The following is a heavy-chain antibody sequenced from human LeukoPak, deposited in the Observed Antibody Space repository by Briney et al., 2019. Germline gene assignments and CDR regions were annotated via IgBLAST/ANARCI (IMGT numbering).Heavy chain of an antibody. CDR1: GFTFSSYG. D-gene: IGHD5-18*01. V-gene: IGHV3-23*01. CDR3: AKDRGVDTAIRFFFDY. J-gene: IGHJ4*02. Sequence: GGSLRLSCAASGFTFSSYGMSWVRQAPGKGLEWGSAISGSGGSTYYADSVKGRFTISRDNSKNTLYLQMNSLRAEDTAVYYCAKDRGVDTAIRFFFDYWGQGTLVTVSS. CDR2: ISGSGGST.